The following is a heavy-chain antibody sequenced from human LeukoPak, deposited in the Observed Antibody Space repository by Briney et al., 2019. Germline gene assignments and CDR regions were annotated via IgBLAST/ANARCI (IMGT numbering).Heavy chain of an antibody. Sequence: ASVKVSCKASGYTFTSYGISWVRQAHGQGLEWMGWISAYNGNTSYAQKLQGKVTMTTDTSTSTAYMELRSLRSDDTDVYYCARGGDYDILSGYHSWFDPWGQGTLVNVSS. V-gene: IGHV1-18*01. CDR3: ARGGDYDILSGYHSWFDP. CDR2: ISAYNGNT. D-gene: IGHD3-9*01. J-gene: IGHJ5*02. CDR1: GYTFTSYG.